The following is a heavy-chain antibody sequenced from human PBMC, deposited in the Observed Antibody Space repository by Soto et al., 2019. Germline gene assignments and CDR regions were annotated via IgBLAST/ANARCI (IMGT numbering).Heavy chain of an antibody. CDR2: TYYRSKWYN. D-gene: IGHD2-2*01. Sequence: SQTLSLTCAISGDSVSSNSAAWNWIRQSPSRGLEWLGRTYYRSKWYNDYAVSVKSRITINPDTSKNQFSLQLNSVTPEDTAVYYCARARYCSSTSCYEIVDYWGQGTLVTVSS. J-gene: IGHJ4*02. CDR1: GDSVSSNSAA. V-gene: IGHV6-1*01. CDR3: ARARYCSSTSCYEIVDY.